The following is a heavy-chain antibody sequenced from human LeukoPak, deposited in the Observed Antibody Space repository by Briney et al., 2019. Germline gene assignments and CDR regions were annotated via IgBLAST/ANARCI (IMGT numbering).Heavy chain of an antibody. CDR1: GFTFSGFA. CDR2: ISGSGGST. Sequence: PGGSLRLSCAASGFTFSGFALSWVRQAPGKGLEWVSAISGSGGSTYSADSVKGRFTISRDNSKNPLFLQMNSLRAEDTAVYYCAKRFTVFGVATPTFDYWGQGALVTVPS. J-gene: IGHJ4*02. V-gene: IGHV3-23*01. CDR3: AKRFTVFGVATPTFDY. D-gene: IGHD3-3*01.